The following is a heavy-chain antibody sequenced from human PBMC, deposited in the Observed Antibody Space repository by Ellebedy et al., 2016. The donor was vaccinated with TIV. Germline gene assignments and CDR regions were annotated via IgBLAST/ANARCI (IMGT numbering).Heavy chain of an antibody. CDR2: IYRERDT. CDR3: VSHL. V-gene: IGHV3-66*01. CDR1: GFTFSSYA. J-gene: IGHJ4*02. Sequence: GGSLRLSCAASGFTFSSYAMSRVRQAPGKGLEWVSAIYRERDTYYADSVKGRFTVSRDNPRNTVYLEMNSLRVDDTAVYSCVSHLWGQGTLVTVSS.